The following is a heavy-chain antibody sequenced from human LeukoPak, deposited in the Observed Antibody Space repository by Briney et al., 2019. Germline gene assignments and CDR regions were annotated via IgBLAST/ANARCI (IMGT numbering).Heavy chain of an antibody. J-gene: IGHJ5*02. CDR3: GRPLSIFGSPRGFWSAP. V-gene: IGHV4-34*01. D-gene: IGHD3-3*02. CDR1: GGSFSGYY. CDR2: INHSGST. Sequence: SETLSLTCAVYGGSFSGYYWSWIRQPPGKGLEWIGEINHSGSTNYNPSLKSRVTISVDTFKNQFSLKLSSVTAADTAVYYCGRPLSIFGSPRGFWSAPGGRGPLVPVPS.